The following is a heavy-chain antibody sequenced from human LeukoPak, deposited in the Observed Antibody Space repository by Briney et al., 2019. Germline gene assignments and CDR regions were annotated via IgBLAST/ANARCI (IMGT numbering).Heavy chain of an antibody. D-gene: IGHD3-10*01. V-gene: IGHV3-48*01. CDR2: INVVNGAI. CDR1: GFTLRYYQ. J-gene: IGHJ6*02. Sequence: GGSLRPSCATSGFTLRYYQMNWVRQAPGKGLEWVSYINVVNGAIYYADSVKGRFTISGDTATNSVYLQMNSLSAEDTALYYCVRDGNRGYDMDVWGQGPAVTVSS. CDR3: VRDGNRGYDMDV.